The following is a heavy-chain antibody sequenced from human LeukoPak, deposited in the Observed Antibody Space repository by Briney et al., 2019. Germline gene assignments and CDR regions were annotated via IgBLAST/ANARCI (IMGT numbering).Heavy chain of an antibody. V-gene: IGHV7-4-1*02. D-gene: IGHD6-6*01. CDR2: INTNTGNP. Sequence: ASVNVSCKASGYTFTSYAMNWVRQAPGQGLEWMGWINTNTGNPTYAQGFTGRFVFSLDTSVSTAYLQISSLKAEDTAVYYCARSEAAHPLNYYYYGMDVWGQGTTVTVSS. CDR1: GYTFTSYA. CDR3: ARSEAAHPLNYYYYGMDV. J-gene: IGHJ6*02.